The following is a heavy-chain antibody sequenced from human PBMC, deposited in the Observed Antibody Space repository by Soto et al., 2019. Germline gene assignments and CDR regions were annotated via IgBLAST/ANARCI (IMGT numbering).Heavy chain of an antibody. Sequence: KPSETLSLTCTVSGGSISSSIYYGVWIRQPPGKGLEWIGSIYYSGITYYNPSLKSRVTISVDTSKNQFSLKLSSVTAADTAVYYCARSHVLRYFDWLLYFDYWGQGTLVTVSS. V-gene: IGHV4-39*01. CDR3: ARSHVLRYFDWLLYFDY. D-gene: IGHD3-9*01. CDR2: IYYSGIT. CDR1: GGSISSSIYY. J-gene: IGHJ4*02.